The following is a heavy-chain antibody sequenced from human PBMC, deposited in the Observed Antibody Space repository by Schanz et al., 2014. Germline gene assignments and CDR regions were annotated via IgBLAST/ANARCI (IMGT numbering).Heavy chain of an antibody. J-gene: IGHJ4*02. CDR3: ARSNYYDNSDYYNSFDY. Sequence: QVQLIQSGAEVKKPGASVKVSCTASGYTFTSYDINWVRQAPGQGLEWLGWMNPNSGNPGFAQKFRGRVTMTRNTSMSTAYMELNSLTSEDTAVYYCARSNYYDNSDYYNSFDYWGQGTLVTVSS. CDR1: GYTFTSYD. D-gene: IGHD3-22*01. V-gene: IGHV1-8*01. CDR2: MNPNSGNP.